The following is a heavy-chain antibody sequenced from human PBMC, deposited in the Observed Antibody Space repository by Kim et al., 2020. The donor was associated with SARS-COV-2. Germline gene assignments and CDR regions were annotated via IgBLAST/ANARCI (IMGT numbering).Heavy chain of an antibody. Sequence: GGSLRLSCVASGFTFTGNAMNWVRQAPGKGLEYVSGIGGDEKTKYIDPVKGRFTITRDNSKKTLFQQMNSMRADDTAIYYCARDVWDFSGNDYWGQGTLVTLSS. CDR2: IGGDEKT. CDR3: ARDVWDFSGNDY. D-gene: IGHD2-8*01. CDR1: GFTFTGNA. J-gene: IGHJ4*02. V-gene: IGHV3-23*01.